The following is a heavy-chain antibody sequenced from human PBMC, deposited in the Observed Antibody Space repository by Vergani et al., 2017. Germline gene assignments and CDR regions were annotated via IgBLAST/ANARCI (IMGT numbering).Heavy chain of an antibody. V-gene: IGHV3-21*01. CDR2: ISSSSSYI. CDR1: GFTFSSYS. J-gene: IGHJ3*02. CDR3: ASPTPEQDAFDI. Sequence: EVQLVESGGGLVKPGGSLRLSCAASGFTFSSYSMNWVRQAPGNGLEWVSSISSSSSYIYYADSVKGRFTISRDNAKNSLYLQMNSLRAEDTAVYYCASPTPEQDAFDIWGQGTMVTVSS. D-gene: IGHD1/OR15-1a*01.